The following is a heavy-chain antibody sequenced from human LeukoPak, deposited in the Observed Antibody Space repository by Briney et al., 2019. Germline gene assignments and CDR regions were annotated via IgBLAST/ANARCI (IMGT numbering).Heavy chain of an antibody. V-gene: IGHV4-30-4*01. CDR1: GGSISSGDYY. D-gene: IGHD3-9*01. Sequence: TSETLSLTCTVSGGSISSGDYYCGWIRQPPGKGLEWIGYIYYSGSTYYNPSLKSRVTISVDTSKNQFSLKLSSVTAADTAVYYCASLDILTGYSDYWGQGTLVTVSS. CDR3: ASLDILTGYSDY. J-gene: IGHJ4*02. CDR2: IYYSGST.